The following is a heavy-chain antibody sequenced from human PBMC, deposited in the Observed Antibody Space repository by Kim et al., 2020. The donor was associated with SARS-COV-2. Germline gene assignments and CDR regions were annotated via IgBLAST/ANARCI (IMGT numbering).Heavy chain of an antibody. V-gene: IGHV3-23*01. Sequence: GGSLRLSCAASGFTFSSYAMSWVRQAPGKGPEWVSLVSGSCGSTYHADSVKGRFAISRDNSKKTLYLQMNSLRAEDTALYSCAKGESNTWYFFYYRGQGT. CDR2: VSGSCGST. CDR1: GFTFSSYA. D-gene: IGHD6-13*01. J-gene: IGHJ4*02. CDR3: AKGESNTWYFFYY.